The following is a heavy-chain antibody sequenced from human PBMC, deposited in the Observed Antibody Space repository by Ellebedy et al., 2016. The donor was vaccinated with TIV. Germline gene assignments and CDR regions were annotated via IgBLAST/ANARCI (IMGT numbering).Heavy chain of an antibody. J-gene: IGHJ4*02. CDR3: ARTHYRFGIIDYLDY. V-gene: IGHV3-30*04. D-gene: IGHD3-10*01. CDR1: GFPFDSYV. Sequence: GESLKIPCAASGFPFDSYVMNWVRQAPGKGLEWVALISYDGSNKYFADSVQGRFTISRDNSQNTLYLLMNSLRGDDTAIYYCARTHYRFGIIDYLDYWGQGTLVTVSS. CDR2: ISYDGSNK.